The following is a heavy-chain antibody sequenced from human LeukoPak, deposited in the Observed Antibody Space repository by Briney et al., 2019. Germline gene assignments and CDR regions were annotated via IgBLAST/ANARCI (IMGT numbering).Heavy chain of an antibody. Sequence: GGSLRLSCVASGFTFDDYAMHWVRQAPGKGLEWVSTISWNSGSIGYADSVKGRFTTSRDNAKNSLYLQMNSLRAEDMALYYCAKDKSFSGGETGPFDYWGQGTLVTVSS. CDR2: ISWNSGSI. D-gene: IGHD2-15*01. J-gene: IGHJ4*02. V-gene: IGHV3-9*03. CDR1: GFTFDDYA. CDR3: AKDKSFSGGETGPFDY.